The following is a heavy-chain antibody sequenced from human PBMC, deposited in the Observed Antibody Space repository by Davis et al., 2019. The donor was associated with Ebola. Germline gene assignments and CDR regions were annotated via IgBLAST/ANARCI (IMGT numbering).Heavy chain of an antibody. D-gene: IGHD5/OR15-5a*01. CDR1: GGSIRSPS. J-gene: IGHJ4*02. CDR2: IHSSGNT. V-gene: IGHV4-59*11. CDR3: ARGRHLSVSPFAY. Sequence: PSETLSLTCLVSGGSIRSPSRTWIRQSPGKGLEWIGYIHSSGNTNYNPSFKSSVTVSLDASKSQSSLKLSSVTAADPAVYYCARGRHLSVSPFAYWGQGILVTVSP.